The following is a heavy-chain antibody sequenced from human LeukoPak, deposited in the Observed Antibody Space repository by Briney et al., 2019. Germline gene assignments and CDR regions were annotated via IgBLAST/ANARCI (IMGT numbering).Heavy chain of an antibody. Sequence: ASVKVSCKASGYTFTSYYMHWVRQAPGQGLEWMGIINPSGGSTSYAQKFQGRVTMTGDTSTSTVYMELSSLRSEDTAVYYCASRGRGYSGYAPVFDYYYYYYMDVWGKGTTVTVSS. J-gene: IGHJ6*03. CDR1: GYTFTSYY. CDR3: ASRGRGYSGYAPVFDYYYYYYMDV. D-gene: IGHD5-12*01. V-gene: IGHV1-46*01. CDR2: INPSGGST.